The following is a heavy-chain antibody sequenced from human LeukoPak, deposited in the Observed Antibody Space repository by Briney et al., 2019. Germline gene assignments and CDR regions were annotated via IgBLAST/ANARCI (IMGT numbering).Heavy chain of an antibody. CDR2: ISYDGSNK. CDR3: ARGNDYGDYVGRPEFDY. J-gene: IGHJ4*02. V-gene: IGHV3-30-3*01. CDR1: GFTFSSYA. D-gene: IGHD4-17*01. Sequence: GGSLRLSCAASGFTFSSYAMHWVRQAPGKGLEWVAVISYDGSNKYYADSVKGRFTISRDNSKNTLYLQMNSLRAEDTAVYYCARGNDYGDYVGRPEFDYWGQGTLVIVSS.